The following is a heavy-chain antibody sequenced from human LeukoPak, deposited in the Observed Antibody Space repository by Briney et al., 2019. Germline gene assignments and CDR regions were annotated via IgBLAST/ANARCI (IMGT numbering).Heavy chain of an antibody. CDR2: IDWDNDK. CDR1: GFSLTTSGIC. Sequence: ESGPALVKPTQTLTLTCTFSGFSLTTSGICVNWIRQPPGKALEWLGRIDWDNDKYYNPSLKTRLTISKDISENQVVLTMTNMDPVDTAIYYCARTPMVRGIITILDYWGQGVLVTVSA. D-gene: IGHD3-10*01. J-gene: IGHJ4*02. CDR3: ARTPMVRGIITILDY. V-gene: IGHV2-70*11.